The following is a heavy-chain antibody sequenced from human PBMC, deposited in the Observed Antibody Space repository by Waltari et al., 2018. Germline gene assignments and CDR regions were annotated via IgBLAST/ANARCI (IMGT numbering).Heavy chain of an antibody. CDR2: IKQDGSEI. CDR1: GFTFSDYW. CDR3: ARDVGNVGGNY. Sequence: EVQLVESGGGLVQPGGSLRLSCLVSGFTFSDYWMSWVRQAPGKGLEWVANIKQDGSEIYYADSVKGRFTISRDNAKNSLYLQMNSLRAEDTAVYYCARDVGNVGGNYWGQGTLVTVSS. J-gene: IGHJ4*02. D-gene: IGHD3-10*01. V-gene: IGHV3-7*01.